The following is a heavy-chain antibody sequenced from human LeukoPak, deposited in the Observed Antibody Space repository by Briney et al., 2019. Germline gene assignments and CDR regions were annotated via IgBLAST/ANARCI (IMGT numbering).Heavy chain of an antibody. D-gene: IGHD3-16*01. CDR2: IRSKAYGGTT. CDR1: GFSFGDYA. Sequence: GGSLRLSCTASGFSFGDYAMSWFRQAPGKGLEWVGFIRSKAYGGTTEYAASVKGRFTISRDDSKSIAYLQMNSLKTEDTAVYYCTRDQEVWNAFDIWGQRTMVTVSS. CDR3: TRDQEVWNAFDI. V-gene: IGHV3-49*03. J-gene: IGHJ3*02.